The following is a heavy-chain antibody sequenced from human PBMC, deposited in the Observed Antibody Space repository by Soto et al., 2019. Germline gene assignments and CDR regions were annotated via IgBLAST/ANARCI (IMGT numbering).Heavy chain of an antibody. CDR3: ARDEPNIAVAGHDAFNI. J-gene: IGHJ3*02. Sequence: GASVKVSCKASGYTFTSYYMHWVRQAPGQGLEWMGIINPSGGSTSYAQKFQGRVTMTRDTSTSTVYMELSSLRSEDTAVYYCARDEPNIAVAGHDAFNIWGQATLVTFS. CDR2: INPSGGST. V-gene: IGHV1-46*01. D-gene: IGHD6-13*01. CDR1: GYTFTSYY.